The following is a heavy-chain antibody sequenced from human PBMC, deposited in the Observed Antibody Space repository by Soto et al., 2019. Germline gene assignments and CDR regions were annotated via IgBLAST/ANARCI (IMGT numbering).Heavy chain of an antibody. CDR1: GVGFSNYG. Sequence: EVQLVESGGGLVQPGGSLKLSCATSGVGFSNYGMSWVRQAPGKGLEWVSGISASGDSTYYADPVKGRFTISGDNSKRTLYLQMNSLRAEDTAIYYCATDPRGPDYWGQGTQVTVS. V-gene: IGHV3-23*04. CDR2: ISASGDST. CDR3: ATDPRGPDY. J-gene: IGHJ4*02.